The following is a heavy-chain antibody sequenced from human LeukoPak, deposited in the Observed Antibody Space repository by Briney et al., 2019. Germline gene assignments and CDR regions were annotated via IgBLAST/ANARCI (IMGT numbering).Heavy chain of an antibody. Sequence: GGSLRLSCAASGFTFSSYAISWVRQAPGQGLEWMGRIIPILGIANYAQKFQGRVTITADKSTSTAYMELSSLRSEDTAVYYCARAYEGFDYWGQGTLVTVSS. CDR3: ARAYEGFDY. V-gene: IGHV1-69*04. J-gene: IGHJ4*02. D-gene: IGHD5-12*01. CDR2: IIPILGIA. CDR1: GFTFSSYA.